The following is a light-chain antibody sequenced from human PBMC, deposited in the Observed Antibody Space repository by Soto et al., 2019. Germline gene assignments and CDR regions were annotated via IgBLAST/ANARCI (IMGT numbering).Light chain of an antibody. CDR3: TSYGGSNNLI. J-gene: IGLJ2*01. V-gene: IGLV2-8*01. Sequence: QSALTQPPSASGSPGQSVTISCTGTSSDVGGYNYVSWYQQHPGKAPKVLIYDVTQRPSGVPDRFSGSKSGNTASLTVSGLQADDEADYYCTSYGGSNNLIFGGGTKLTVL. CDR1: SSDVGGYNY. CDR2: DVT.